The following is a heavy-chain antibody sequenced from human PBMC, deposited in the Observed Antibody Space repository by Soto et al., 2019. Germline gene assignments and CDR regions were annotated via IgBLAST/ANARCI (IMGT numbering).Heavy chain of an antibody. CDR2: IHHSGNS. CDR1: GGSFSDYN. Sequence: SETLSLTCAVYGGSFSDYNWSWIRQPPGKGLEWIGEIHHSGNSNYNPALKSRVTISIDTSKKQFSLKVNSVTAADTAVYYCARDPQGDGRLDLDYWGQGTLVTVSS. V-gene: IGHV4-34*01. CDR3: ARDPQGDGRLDLDY. J-gene: IGHJ4*02. D-gene: IGHD1-26*01.